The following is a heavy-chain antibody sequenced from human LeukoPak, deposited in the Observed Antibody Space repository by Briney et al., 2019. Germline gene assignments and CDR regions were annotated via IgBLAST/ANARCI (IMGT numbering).Heavy chain of an antibody. D-gene: IGHD3-16*02. CDR3: ARDSSPGYYDYVWGTYPRY. Sequence: PGGSLRLSCAASGFTVSSNYMSWVRQAPGKGLAWVANIKQDGSEKNYVDSVKGRFTISRDNAKNSLYLQIHSLRAEDTAVYYCARDSSPGYYDYVWGTYPRYWGQGTLVTVSS. J-gene: IGHJ4*02. CDR2: IKQDGSEK. V-gene: IGHV3-7*05. CDR1: GFTVSSNY.